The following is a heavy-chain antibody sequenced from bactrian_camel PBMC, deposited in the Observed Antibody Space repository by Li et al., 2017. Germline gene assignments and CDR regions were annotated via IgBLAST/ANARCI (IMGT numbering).Heavy chain of an antibody. V-gene: IGHV3S40*01. Sequence: DVQLVESGGGSVQAGGSLRLSCERSGLVYTGYCISWFRKAPGKEREGVGVIDSASASGNLVASVKGRFTISQDNAKRTVYLQMHNLKPEDSAMYYCVAASRPVGGNCPVFLSYNAWGQGTQVTVS. CDR2: IDSASASG. J-gene: IGHJ6*01. CDR3: VAASRPVGGNCPVFLSYNA. CDR1: GLVYTGYC. D-gene: IGHD3*01.